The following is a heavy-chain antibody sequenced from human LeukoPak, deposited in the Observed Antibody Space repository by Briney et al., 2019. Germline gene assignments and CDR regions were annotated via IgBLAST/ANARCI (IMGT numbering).Heavy chain of an antibody. Sequence: SETLSLTCAVYGGSFSGYYWSWIRQPPGKGLEWIGEINHSGSTNYNPSLKSRVTISVDTSKNQFSLKLSSVTAADTAVYYCARGTTRSPPRVWGQGTLVTVSS. CDR2: INHSGST. D-gene: IGHD4-17*01. V-gene: IGHV4-34*01. CDR1: GGSFSGYY. J-gene: IGHJ4*02. CDR3: ARGTTRSPPRV.